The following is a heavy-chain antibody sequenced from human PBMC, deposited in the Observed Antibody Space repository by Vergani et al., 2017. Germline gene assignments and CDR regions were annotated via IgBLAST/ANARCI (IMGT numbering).Heavy chain of an antibody. CDR3: ARDAYIVVVPAAITTYYYYGMDV. J-gene: IGHJ6*02. D-gene: IGHD2-2*02. V-gene: IGHV1-69*08. CDR2: IIPILGIA. CDR1: GGTFSSYT. Sequence: QVQLVQSGAEVKKPGSSVKVSCKASGGTFSSYTISWVRQAPGQGLEWMGRIIPILGIANYAQKFQGRVTITADKSTSTAYMELSSLRSEDTAVYYCARDAYIVVVPAAITTYYYYGMDVWGQGTTVTVSS.